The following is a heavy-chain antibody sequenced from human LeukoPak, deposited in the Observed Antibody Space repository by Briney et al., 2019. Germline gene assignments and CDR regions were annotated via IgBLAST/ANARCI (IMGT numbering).Heavy chain of an antibody. CDR3: ARLRAIDYYGSGSYSVGYYYGMDV. Sequence: SETLSLTCTVSGGSISSYYWSWIRQPPGKGLEWIGYIYYSGSTNYNPSLKSRVTISVDTSKNQFSLKLSSVTAADTAVYYCARLRAIDYYGSGSYSVGYYYGMDVWGQGTTVTVSS. D-gene: IGHD3-10*01. J-gene: IGHJ6*02. V-gene: IGHV4-59*08. CDR2: IYYSGST. CDR1: GGSISSYY.